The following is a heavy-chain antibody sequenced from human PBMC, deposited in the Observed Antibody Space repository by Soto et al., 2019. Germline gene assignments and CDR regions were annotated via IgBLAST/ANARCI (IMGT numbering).Heavy chain of an antibody. D-gene: IGHD2-21*02. J-gene: IGHJ4*02. CDR3: ARDSYTRHIVVVTAIPDY. CDR2: ISSNGGST. CDR1: GFTFSSYA. Sequence: GGSLRLSCSASGFTFSSYAMHWVRQAPGKGLEYVSAISSNGGSTYYADSVKGRFTISRDNSKNTLYLQMSSLRAEDTAVYYCARDSYTRHIVVVTAIPDYWGQGTLVTVSS. V-gene: IGHV3-64D*08.